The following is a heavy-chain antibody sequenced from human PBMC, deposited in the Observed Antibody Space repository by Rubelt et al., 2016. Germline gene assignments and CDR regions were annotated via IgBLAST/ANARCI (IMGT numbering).Heavy chain of an antibody. Sequence: IGSIYYSGSTYYNPSLKSRVTISVDTSKNQFSLKLSSVTAADTAVYYCALTSLAAAGTWWFDPWGQGTLVTVSS. V-gene: IGHV4-39*01. D-gene: IGHD6-13*01. J-gene: IGHJ5*02. CDR3: ALTSLAAAGTWWFDP. CDR2: IYYSGST.